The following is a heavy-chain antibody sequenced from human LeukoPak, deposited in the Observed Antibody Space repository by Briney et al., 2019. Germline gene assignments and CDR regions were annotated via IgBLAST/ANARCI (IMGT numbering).Heavy chain of an antibody. CDR2: IYYSGST. CDR1: GGSISSSSYY. V-gene: IGHV4-39*07. Sequence: PSETLSLTCTVSGGSISSSSYYWGWIRQPPGKGLEWIGSIYYSGSTYYNPSLKSRVTISVDTSKNQFSLKLSSVTAADTAVYYCARDWGAVQLWFTYMDVWGKGTTVTVSS. J-gene: IGHJ6*03. D-gene: IGHD5-18*01. CDR3: ARDWGAVQLWFTYMDV.